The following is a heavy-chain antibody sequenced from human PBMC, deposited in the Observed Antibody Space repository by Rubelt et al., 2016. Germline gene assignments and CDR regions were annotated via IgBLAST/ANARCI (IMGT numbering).Heavy chain of an antibody. V-gene: IGHV3-21*01. CDR2: ISSSSSYI. Sequence: RRDPGEGLEWVSSISSSSSYIYYADSVKGRFTISRDNSKNTLYLQMNSLRDEDTAVYYCARDLGNGDDYWGQGTLVTVSS. CDR3: ARDLGNGDDY. D-gene: IGHD2-8*01. J-gene: IGHJ4*02.